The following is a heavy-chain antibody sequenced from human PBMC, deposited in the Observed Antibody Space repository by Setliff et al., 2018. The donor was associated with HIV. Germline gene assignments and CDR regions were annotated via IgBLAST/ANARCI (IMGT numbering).Heavy chain of an antibody. Sequence: SETLSLTCTVAGDSITSHYWSWIRQPAGKGLEWIGRIYSRGSADYNPSLRSRVTLSLDTSKNQYSLKLTSVTAADPAVYYCAREPILGGITDSAFDIWDQGTMVTVSS. CDR3: AREPILGGITDSAFDI. V-gene: IGHV4-4*07. J-gene: IGHJ3*02. CDR2: IYSRGSA. CDR1: GDSITSHY. D-gene: IGHD3-16*01.